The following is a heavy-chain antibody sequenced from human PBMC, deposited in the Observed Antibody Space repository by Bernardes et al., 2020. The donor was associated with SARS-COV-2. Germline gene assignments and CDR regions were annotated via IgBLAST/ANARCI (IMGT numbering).Heavy chain of an antibody. D-gene: IGHD2-2*01. CDR1: GGSISGYY. V-gene: IGHV4-59*01. CDR3: ARPRDCTSSSCYVTQTYYGMDV. Sequence: SETLSLTCTVSGGSISGYYWNWIRQSPGGGLQWIAYIYYIGTINYNPSLKSRVTISMNTSANQVSLQLTSVTAADTGVYYCARPRDCTSSSCYVTQTYYGMDVWGQGTTVTVSS. CDR2: IYYIGTI. J-gene: IGHJ6*02.